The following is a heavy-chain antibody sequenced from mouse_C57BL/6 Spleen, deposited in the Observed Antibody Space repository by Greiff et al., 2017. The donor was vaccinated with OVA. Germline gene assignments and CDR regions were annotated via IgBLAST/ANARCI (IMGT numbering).Heavy chain of an antibody. CDR2: INPNNGGT. D-gene: IGHD1-1*01. J-gene: IGHJ3*01. V-gene: IGHV1-26*01. CDR3: ARKELLRYPFAY. Sequence: VQLQQSGPELVKPGASVKISCKASGYTFTDYYMNWVKQSHGKSLEWIGDINPNNGGTSYNQKFKGKATLTVDKSSSTAYMELRSLTSEDSAVYYCARKELLRYPFAYWGQGTLVTVSA. CDR1: GYTFTDYY.